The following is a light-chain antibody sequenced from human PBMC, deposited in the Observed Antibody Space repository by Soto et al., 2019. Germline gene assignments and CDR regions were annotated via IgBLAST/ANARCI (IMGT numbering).Light chain of an antibody. CDR1: QSIATC. J-gene: IGKJ1*01. CDR2: DAS. CDR3: QQRSRWPPT. Sequence: EVVLTQSPATLSLSPGERATLSCRASQSIATCLAWYQQKPGRAPSLLIFDASNRATGIPARFSGSGSGTDFTLTISSLEPEDFATYYCQQRSRWPPTFGHGTKVDIK. V-gene: IGKV3-11*01.